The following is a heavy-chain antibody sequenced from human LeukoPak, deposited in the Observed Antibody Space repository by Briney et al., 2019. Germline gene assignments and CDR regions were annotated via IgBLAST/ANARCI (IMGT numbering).Heavy chain of an antibody. Sequence: PSETLSLTCTVSGGSISSYYWSWIRQPPGKGLEWIGYIYYSGSTNYNPSLKSRVTISVDTSKNQFSLKLSSVTAADTAVYYCARSPLGGYYRMDVWGQGTTVTASS. V-gene: IGHV4-59*01. D-gene: IGHD3-16*01. J-gene: IGHJ6*02. CDR2: IYYSGST. CDR3: ARSPLGGYYRMDV. CDR1: GGSISSYY.